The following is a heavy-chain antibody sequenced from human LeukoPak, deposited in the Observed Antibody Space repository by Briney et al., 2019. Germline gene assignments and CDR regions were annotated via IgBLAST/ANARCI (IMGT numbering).Heavy chain of an antibody. J-gene: IGHJ5*02. CDR1: GYSISSGYY. CDR2: INHSGST. CDR3: ARVGYGDYVRWFDP. V-gene: IGHV4-38-2*02. Sequence: SETLSLTCTVSGYSISSGYYWSWIRQPPGKGLEWIGEINHSGSTNYNPSLKSRVTISIDTSKNQFSLKLNSVTAADTAVYYCARVGYGDYVRWFDPWGQGTLVTVSS. D-gene: IGHD4-17*01.